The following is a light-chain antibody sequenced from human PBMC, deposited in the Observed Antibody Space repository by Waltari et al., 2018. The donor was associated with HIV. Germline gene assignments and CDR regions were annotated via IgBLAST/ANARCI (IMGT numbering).Light chain of an antibody. V-gene: IGLV2-14*01. Sequence: QSALTPPASVSGSPGHSITTSCTGPTIAIAASNSVSWFQHHPAKAPKLIIFEVSNRPSGVSTRFSGSKSGNTASLTVSGLQAEDEADYYCSSYTTIYTWVFGGGTKLTVL. CDR1: TIAIAASNS. J-gene: IGLJ3*02. CDR2: EVS. CDR3: SSYTTIYTWV.